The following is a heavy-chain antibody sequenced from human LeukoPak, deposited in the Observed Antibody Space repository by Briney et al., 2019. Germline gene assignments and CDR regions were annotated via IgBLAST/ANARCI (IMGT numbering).Heavy chain of an antibody. Sequence: GGSLRLSCAASGFTFSSYSMKWVRQAPGKGLEWVSYISSSSNNIHYANSVRGRFTISRDNAKNSVYLQMNSLRAEDTAIYYCARAAGWFDPWGQGTLVTVSS. CDR2: ISSSSNNI. J-gene: IGHJ5*02. V-gene: IGHV3-48*04. CDR3: ARAAGWFDP. CDR1: GFTFSSYS.